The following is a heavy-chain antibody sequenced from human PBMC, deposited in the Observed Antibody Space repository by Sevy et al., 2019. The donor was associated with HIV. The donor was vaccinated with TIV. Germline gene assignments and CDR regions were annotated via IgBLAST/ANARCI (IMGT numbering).Heavy chain of an antibody. CDR1: GGTFSSYA. CDR3: ARGLDIVVVPAASNMYYYYYGMDV. J-gene: IGHJ6*02. D-gene: IGHD2-2*01. CDR2: IIPIFSTA. V-gene: IGHV1-69*13. Sequence: ASVKVSCKASGGTFSSYAISWVRQAPGQGLEWMAGIIPIFSTANYSQKFQGRVTITADESTSTAYMELSSLRCGDTAVYYCARGLDIVVVPAASNMYYYYYGMDVWGQGTTVTVSS.